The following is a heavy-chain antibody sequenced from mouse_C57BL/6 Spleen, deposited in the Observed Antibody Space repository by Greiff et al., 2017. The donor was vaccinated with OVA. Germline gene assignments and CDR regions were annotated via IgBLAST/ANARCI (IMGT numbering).Heavy chain of an antibody. CDR3: ALTGDYEGAMDY. CDR1: GFSLTSYG. Sequence: VKLMESGPGLVQPSQSLSITCTVSGFSLTSYGVHWVRQSPGKGLEWLGVIWRGGSTDYNAAFMSRLSITKDNSKSQVFFKMNSLQADDTAIYDCALTGDYEGAMDYWGQGTSVTVAS. CDR2: IWRGGST. V-gene: IGHV2-5*01. J-gene: IGHJ4*01. D-gene: IGHD2-4*01.